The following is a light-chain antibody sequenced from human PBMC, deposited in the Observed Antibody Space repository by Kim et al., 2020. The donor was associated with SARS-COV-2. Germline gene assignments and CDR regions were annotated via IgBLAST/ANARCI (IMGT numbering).Light chain of an antibody. CDR3: QAWDSSTAV. CDR1: KWGDRY. CDR2: QDS. V-gene: IGLV3-1*01. Sequence: VSPGQTASITCSGDKWGDRYAGWYQQKPGQSPVLVIYQDSKRPSGIPERFSGSNSGNTATLTISGTQAMDEADFYCQAWDSSTAVFGGGTQLTVL. J-gene: IGLJ3*02.